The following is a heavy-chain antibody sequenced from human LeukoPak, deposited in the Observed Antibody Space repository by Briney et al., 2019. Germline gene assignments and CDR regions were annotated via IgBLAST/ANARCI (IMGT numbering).Heavy chain of an antibody. Sequence: GGSLRLSCAASGFTFSSYGMHWVRQAPGKGMEWVAVIWYDGSNKYYADSVKGRFTISRDNSKNTLYLQMNSPRAEDTAVYYCARDLGTPLYYFDYWGQGTLVTVSS. J-gene: IGHJ4*02. V-gene: IGHV3-33*01. CDR3: ARDLGTPLYYFDY. CDR1: GFTFSSYG. CDR2: IWYDGSNK.